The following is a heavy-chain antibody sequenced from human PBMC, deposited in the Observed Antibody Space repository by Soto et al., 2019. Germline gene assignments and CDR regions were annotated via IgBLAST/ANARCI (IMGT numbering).Heavy chain of an antibody. J-gene: IGHJ4*02. CDR2: IYSGGST. CDR3: ARDPWAADY. CDR1: GFTVSTKY. D-gene: IGHD3-16*01. Sequence: EVQLVESGGGLVQPGGSLRLSCAASGFTVSTKYMSWVRQAPGKGLEWVSVIYSGGSTFYADSVRGRFTISRDNSKNTVNLHMSSLRAEDTAVYYCARDPWAADYWGQGTLVTVSS. V-gene: IGHV3-66*01.